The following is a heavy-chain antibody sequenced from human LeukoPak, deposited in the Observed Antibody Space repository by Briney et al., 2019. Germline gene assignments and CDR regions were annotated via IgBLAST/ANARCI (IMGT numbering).Heavy chain of an antibody. CDR1: GYTFTTYW. D-gene: IGHD3-3*01. J-gene: IGHJ4*02. CDR3: ARRVGVGDFDS. V-gene: IGHV5-51*01. Sequence: KHGESLKISCKASGYTFTTYWIGWVRQMPGKGLEWMGIIYPGDSDTRYSPSFQGQVTISADKSISTAYMQWSSLKASDTAMYYCARRVGVGDFDSWGQGTLVTVSS. CDR2: IYPGDSDT.